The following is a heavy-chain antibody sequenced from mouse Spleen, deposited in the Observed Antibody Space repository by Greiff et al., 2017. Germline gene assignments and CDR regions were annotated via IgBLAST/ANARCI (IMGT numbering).Heavy chain of an antibody. Sequence: DVKLVESGGGLVKPGGSLKLSCAASGFTFSDYGMHWVRQAPEKGLEWVAYISSGSSTIYYADTVKGRFIISRDNAKNTLFLQMTSLRSEDTAMYYCAKLGQGDYWGQGTTLTVSS. CDR3: AKLGQGDY. D-gene: IGHD4-1*01. J-gene: IGHJ2*01. V-gene: IGHV5-17*01. CDR2: ISSGSSTI. CDR1: GFTFSDYG.